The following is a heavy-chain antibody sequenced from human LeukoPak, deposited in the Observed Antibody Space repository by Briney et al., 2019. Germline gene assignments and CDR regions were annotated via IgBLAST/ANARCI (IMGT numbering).Heavy chain of an antibody. J-gene: IGHJ5*02. CDR3: ARELDWNEANWFDP. CDR2: IYSGGST. D-gene: IGHD1-1*01. CDR1: GFTFSSNY. Sequence: GGSLRPSCAASGFTFSSNYMSWVRQAPGKGLEWVSVIYSGGSTYYADSVKGRFTISRDNSKNTLYLQMNSLRAEDTAVYYCARELDWNEANWFDPWGQGTLVTVSS. V-gene: IGHV3-53*01.